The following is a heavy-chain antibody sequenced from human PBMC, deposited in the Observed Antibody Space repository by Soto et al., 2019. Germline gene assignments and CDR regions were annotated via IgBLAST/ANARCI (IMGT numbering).Heavy chain of an antibody. D-gene: IGHD4-17*01. CDR1: GGSISSGGYY. Sequence: QVQLQESGPGLVKPSQTLSLTCTVSGGSISSGGYYWSWIRQHPGKGLEWIGYIYYSGSTYYNPSLNSRVTISVDTSKTQFSLKLSSVTAADTAVYYWARSSLSTVTTLDYWGQGTLVTVSS. V-gene: IGHV4-31*03. CDR3: ARSSLSTVTTLDY. J-gene: IGHJ4*02. CDR2: IYYSGST.